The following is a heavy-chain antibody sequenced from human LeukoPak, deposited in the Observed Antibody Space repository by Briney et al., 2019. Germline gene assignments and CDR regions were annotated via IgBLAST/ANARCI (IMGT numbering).Heavy chain of an antibody. D-gene: IGHD2-2*01. Sequence: GESLKISCKGSGYRFTSYWISWVRQMPGKGLEWMGIIYPGDSDTRYSPSFQGQVTISADKSISTAYLQWSSLKASDTAMYYCARFQLGYCSSTSCPLDYWGQGTLVTVSS. CDR2: IYPGDSDT. J-gene: IGHJ4*02. CDR3: ARFQLGYCSSTSCPLDY. CDR1: GYRFTSYW. V-gene: IGHV5-51*01.